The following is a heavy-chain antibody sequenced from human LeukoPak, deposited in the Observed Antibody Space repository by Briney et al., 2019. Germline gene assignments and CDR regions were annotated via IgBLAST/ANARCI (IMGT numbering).Heavy chain of an antibody. Sequence: PGGSLRLSRAASGFTFSSYAMSWVRQAPGKGLEWVSAISGSGGSTYYADSVKGRFTISRDNSKNTLYLQMNSLRAEDTAVYYCAKEGKSSGWFKKRNYYYYMDVWGRGTTVTVSS. J-gene: IGHJ6*03. CDR3: AKEGKSSGWFKKRNYYYYMDV. CDR1: GFTFSSYA. V-gene: IGHV3-23*01. D-gene: IGHD6-19*01. CDR2: ISGSGGST.